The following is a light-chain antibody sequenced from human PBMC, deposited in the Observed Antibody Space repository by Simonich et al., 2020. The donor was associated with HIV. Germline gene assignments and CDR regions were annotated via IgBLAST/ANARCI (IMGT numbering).Light chain of an antibody. Sequence: QSALTQPASVSGSPGQSITISCTGTSSDVGSYNLVSWYHQHPGKAPKLMIYDVSKRPSGVPDRFSGSKSGNTASLTISGLQAEDEADYYCSSYTSSSTVVFGGGTKLTVL. CDR2: DVS. CDR1: SSDVGSYNL. J-gene: IGLJ2*01. V-gene: IGLV2-14*02. CDR3: SSYTSSSTVV.